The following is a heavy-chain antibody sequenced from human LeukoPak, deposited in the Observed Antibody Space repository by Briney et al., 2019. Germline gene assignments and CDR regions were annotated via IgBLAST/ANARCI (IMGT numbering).Heavy chain of an antibody. CDR2: IIPIFGTA. D-gene: IGHD6-13*01. CDR1: GGTFSSYA. J-gene: IGHJ5*02. Sequence: SVKVSCKASGGTFSSYAISWVRQATGQGLEWMGGIIPIFGTANYAQKFQGRVTITADESTSTAYMELSSLRSEDTAVYYCARAMLGQLVEFNWFDPWGQGTLVTVSS. CDR3: ARAMLGQLVEFNWFDP. V-gene: IGHV1-69*01.